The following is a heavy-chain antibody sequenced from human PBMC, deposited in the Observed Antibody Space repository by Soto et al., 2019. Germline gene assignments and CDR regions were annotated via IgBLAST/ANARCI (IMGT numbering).Heavy chain of an antibody. CDR2: ISGSGGTT. Sequence: EVQLLESGGGLVQPGGSLRLSCAASGFTFSSYAMSWVRQAPGKGLEWVSAISGSGGTTYYADSVKGRSTFSRDNSKNTLYLQMNSLRAEAPAVYYCAKTANGWFSAFEIWGQGTMVTVSS. D-gene: IGHD6-19*01. V-gene: IGHV3-23*01. CDR3: AKTANGWFSAFEI. J-gene: IGHJ3*02. CDR1: GFTFSSYA.